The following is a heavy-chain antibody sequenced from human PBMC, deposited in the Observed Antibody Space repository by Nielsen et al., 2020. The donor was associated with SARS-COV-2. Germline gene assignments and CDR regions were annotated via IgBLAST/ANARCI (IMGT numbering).Heavy chain of an antibody. Sequence: GESLKISCAASGFTFSSYGMHWVRQAPGKGLEWVAVIWYDGSIKYYADSVKGRFTISRDNSKNTLYLQMNSLRAEDTAVYYCAREGKGWGQGTLVTVSS. CDR1: GFTFSSYG. V-gene: IGHV3-33*01. CDR3: AREGKG. CDR2: IWYDGSIK. J-gene: IGHJ4*02.